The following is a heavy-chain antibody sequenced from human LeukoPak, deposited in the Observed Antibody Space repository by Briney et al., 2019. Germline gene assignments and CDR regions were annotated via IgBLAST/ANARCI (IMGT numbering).Heavy chain of an antibody. V-gene: IGHV3-23*01. D-gene: IGHD3-10*01. CDR2: IGGGGDRT. J-gene: IGHJ6*01. CDR3: ASESEVWFGASRSYFYYGMDV. Sequence: GGSLRLSCAASGLTFSKKAMNWVRQAPGKGLEWVSSIGGGGDRTYYADSVKGRFTISRDNSKNRLFLQMKSLRAEDTAVYCCASESEVWFGASRSYFYYGMDVWGQGTTVSVSS. CDR1: GLTFSKKA.